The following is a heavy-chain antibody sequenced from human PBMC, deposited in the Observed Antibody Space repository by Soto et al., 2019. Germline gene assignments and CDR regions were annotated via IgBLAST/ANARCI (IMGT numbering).Heavy chain of an antibody. CDR3: ARLRRDWGDAFDL. V-gene: IGHV1-69*13. Sequence: ASVKVSCKASGGSFGISAISWVRQAPAQGLEWMGEIIPVFDKANYAQNFQGRLTITADEPTGTVFMQLSSLRSEDTAVYFCARLRRDWGDAFDLWGLGTLVTVSS. CDR1: GGSFGISA. CDR2: IIPVFDKA. J-gene: IGHJ3*01. D-gene: IGHD3-16*01.